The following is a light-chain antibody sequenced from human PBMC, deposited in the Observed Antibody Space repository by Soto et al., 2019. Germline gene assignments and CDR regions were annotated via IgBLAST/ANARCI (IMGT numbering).Light chain of an antibody. V-gene: IGKV3-20*01. J-gene: IGKJ2*01. CDR2: GAS. CDR1: QSVSSAY. Sequence: EIVLTQSPGTLSLSPGERATLSCRASQSVSSAYLAWYQQIPGQAPRLLIYGASSRATGIPDRFSGSGSGTEFTLTISGLEPEDFAVYYCPQSGSSFYSFGQGTKLEIK. CDR3: PQSGSSFYS.